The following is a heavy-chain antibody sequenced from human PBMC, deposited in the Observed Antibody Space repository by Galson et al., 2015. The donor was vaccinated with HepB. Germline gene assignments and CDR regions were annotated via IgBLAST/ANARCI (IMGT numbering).Heavy chain of an antibody. V-gene: IGHV3-48*01. CDR2: ISSSSSTI. Sequence: SLRLSCAASGFTFSSYSMNWVRQAPGKGLEWVSYISSSSSTIYYADSVKGRFTISRDNAKNSLYLQMNSLRAEDTAVYYCASPSGTHSSSRNYYYYGMDVWGQGTTVTVSS. CDR1: GFTFSSYS. J-gene: IGHJ6*02. D-gene: IGHD5-18*01. CDR3: ASPSGTHSSSRNYYYYGMDV.